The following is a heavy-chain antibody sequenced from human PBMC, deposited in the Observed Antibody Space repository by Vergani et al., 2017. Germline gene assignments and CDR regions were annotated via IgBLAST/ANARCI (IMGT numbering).Heavy chain of an antibody. Sequence: QLQLQESGPGLVKPSETLSLSCRVSGDSITRAYYWGWIRQAPGKGLEYIGSIYDSGSTYYNPSLKSRVAISLDASNSQFSLRLSSVTAADTAVYYCARAPWNYGYYYYYYMDVWGKGTTVTVSS. CDR2: IYDSGST. CDR1: GDSITRAYY. V-gene: IGHV4-38-2*02. D-gene: IGHD1-7*01. J-gene: IGHJ6*03. CDR3: ARAPWNYGYYYYYYMDV.